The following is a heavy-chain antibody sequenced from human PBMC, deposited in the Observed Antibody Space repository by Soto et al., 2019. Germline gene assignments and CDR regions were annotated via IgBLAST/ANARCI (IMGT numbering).Heavy chain of an antibody. CDR2: INHSGST. CDR1: GGSFSGYY. D-gene: IGHD3-22*01. Sequence: SETLSLTCAVYGGSFSGYYWSWIRQPPGKGLEWIGEINHSGSTNYNPSLKSRVTISVDTSKNQFSPKLSSVTAADTAVYYCAREKRITMIVVVIPGVNWFDPWGQGTLVTVPQ. CDR3: AREKRITMIVVVIPGVNWFDP. V-gene: IGHV4-34*01. J-gene: IGHJ5*02.